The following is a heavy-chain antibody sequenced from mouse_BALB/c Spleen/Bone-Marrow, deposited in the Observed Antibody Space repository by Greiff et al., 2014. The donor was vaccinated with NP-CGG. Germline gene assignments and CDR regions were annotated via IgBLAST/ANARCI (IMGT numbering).Heavy chain of an antibody. CDR2: ISDGGSYT. D-gene: IGHD1-1*01. Sequence: VQLKESGGGLVKPGGSLKLSCAASGFTFSDYYMYWVRQTPEKRLEWVATISDGGSYTYYPDSVKGRFTISRDNAKNNLYLQMNSLKSEDTAMYYCVLRWFAYWGQGTLVTVSA. CDR1: GFTFSDYY. V-gene: IGHV5-4*02. J-gene: IGHJ3*01. CDR3: VLRWFAY.